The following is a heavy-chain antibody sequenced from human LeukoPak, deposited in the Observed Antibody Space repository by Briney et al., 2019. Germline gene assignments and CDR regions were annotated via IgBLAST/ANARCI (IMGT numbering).Heavy chain of an antibody. J-gene: IGHJ3*02. V-gene: IGHV4-4*07. CDR2: IYTSGST. D-gene: IGHD1-1*01. Sequence: TSETLFLTYSVSDGSLKGYHWSWIRQPAGKGLEWIGRIYTSGSTDYNPSLMSRVTMSVDTSKYQFSLKLRSMTAADMAVYYCARAERTFNVFDIWGKGTIVTVSS. CDR1: DGSLKGYH. CDR3: ARAERTFNVFDI.